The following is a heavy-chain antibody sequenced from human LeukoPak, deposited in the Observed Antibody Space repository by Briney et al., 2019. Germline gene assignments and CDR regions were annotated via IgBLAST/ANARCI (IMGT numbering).Heavy chain of an antibody. J-gene: IGHJ4*02. CDR3: ARAYYDFWSGYLDY. CDR1: GGSFSGYY. V-gene: IGHV4-34*01. CDR2: INHSGST. Sequence: PSETLSLTCAVYGGSFSGYYWSWIRQPPGKGLEWIGEINHSGSTNYNPSLKSRVTLSVDTSKNQFSLKLSSVTAADTAVYYCARAYYDFWSGYLDYWGQGTLVTVSS. D-gene: IGHD3-3*01.